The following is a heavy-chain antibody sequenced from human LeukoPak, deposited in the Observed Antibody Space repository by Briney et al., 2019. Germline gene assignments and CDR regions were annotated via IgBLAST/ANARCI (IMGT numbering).Heavy chain of an antibody. CDR1: GFTFSSYA. CDR2: ISGSGGST. CDR3: AKGLAAALYYYYGMDV. J-gene: IGHJ6*02. D-gene: IGHD6-13*01. V-gene: IGHV3-23*01. Sequence: GGSLRLSCAASGFTFSSYAMSWVRQAPGKGLEWVSAISGSGGSTYYADSAKGRFTISRDNSKNTLYLQMNSLRAEDTAVYYCAKGLAAALYYYYGMDVWGQGTTVTVSS.